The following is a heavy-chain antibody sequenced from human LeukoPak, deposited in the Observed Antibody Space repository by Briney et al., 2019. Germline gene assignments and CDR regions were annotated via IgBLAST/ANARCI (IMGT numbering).Heavy chain of an antibody. Sequence: PGGSLRLSCAASGFTFSSYGMRWVRQAPGKGLEWVAVISYDGSNKYYADSVKGRFTISRDNSKNTLYLQMNSLRAEDTAVYYCAKGLGGSYYGNDAFDIWGQGTMVTVSS. CDR2: ISYDGSNK. CDR3: AKGLGGSYYGNDAFDI. V-gene: IGHV3-30*18. D-gene: IGHD1-26*01. J-gene: IGHJ3*02. CDR1: GFTFSSYG.